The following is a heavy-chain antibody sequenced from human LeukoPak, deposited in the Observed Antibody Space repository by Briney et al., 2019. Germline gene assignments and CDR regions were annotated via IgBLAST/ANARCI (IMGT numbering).Heavy chain of an antibody. CDR1: GFTFSSYN. Sequence: GGSLRLSCAASGFTFSSYNMSWVRQAPGKGLEWVSYISSSSSTIYYADSVKGRFTISRDNAKNSLYLQMNSLRAEDTAVYYCARDQGGGYSYGWQSFDYWGQGTLVTVSS. CDR2: ISSSSSTI. J-gene: IGHJ4*02. D-gene: IGHD5-18*01. V-gene: IGHV3-48*04. CDR3: ARDQGGGYSYGWQSFDY.